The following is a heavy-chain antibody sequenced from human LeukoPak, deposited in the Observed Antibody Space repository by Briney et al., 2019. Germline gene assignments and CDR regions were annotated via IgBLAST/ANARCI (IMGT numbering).Heavy chain of an antibody. CDR2: IYPGDSDT. Sequence: GESLKISCKGSGYSFTSYWIGWVRQMPGEGLESMGIIYPGDSDTRYSPSFQGQVTISVDKSISTAYLQWSSLKASDTAMYYCASYSSGVGKYAYLEFDYWGQGTLVTVSS. V-gene: IGHV5-51*01. CDR1: GYSFTSYW. CDR3: ASYSSGVGKYAYLEFDY. D-gene: IGHD6-19*01. J-gene: IGHJ4*02.